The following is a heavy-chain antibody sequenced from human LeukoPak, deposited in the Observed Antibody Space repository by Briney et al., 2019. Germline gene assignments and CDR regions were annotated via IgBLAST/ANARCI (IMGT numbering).Heavy chain of an antibody. CDR3: ARDRRDYDILTGSYYYYMDV. D-gene: IGHD3-9*01. V-gene: IGHV1-46*01. CDR2: INPSGGST. CDR1: GYTFTGYY. Sequence: ASVKVSCKASGYTFTGYYMHWVRQAPGQGLEWMGIINPSGGSTSYAQKFQGRVTMTRDTSTSTVYMELSSLRSEDTAVYYCARDRRDYDILTGSYYYYMDVWGKGTTVTISS. J-gene: IGHJ6*03.